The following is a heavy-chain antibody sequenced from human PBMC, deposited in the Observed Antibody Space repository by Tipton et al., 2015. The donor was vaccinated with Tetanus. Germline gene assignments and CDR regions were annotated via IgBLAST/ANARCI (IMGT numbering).Heavy chain of an antibody. CDR3: ARNVYTVTNDAFDI. CDR2: IHHSGLA. V-gene: IGHV4-30-4*01. D-gene: IGHD4-11*01. J-gene: IGHJ3*02. CDR1: GDSVSIGNFY. Sequence: TLSLTCTVSGDSVSIGNFYWSWIRQPPGKGLEWIAFIHHSGLAFSKPSLKSRVSISIDTSQNQFSLRLTSVTAADTAVYFCARNVYTVTNDAFDIWGHGTLVNVSS.